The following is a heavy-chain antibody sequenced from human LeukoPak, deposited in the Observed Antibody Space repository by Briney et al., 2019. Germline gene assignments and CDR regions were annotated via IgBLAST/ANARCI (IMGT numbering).Heavy chain of an antibody. CDR3: AREWQYQFDY. CDR2: IYYSGST. J-gene: IGHJ4*02. V-gene: IGHV4-34*01. D-gene: IGHD2-8*01. CDR1: GGSFSGYY. Sequence: SETLSLTCAVYGGSFSGYYWSWIRQPPGKGLEWIGYIYYSGSTYYNPSLTSRVTMSVDTSKSQFSLKLSSVTAADTAVYYCAREWQYQFDYWGQGTLVTVSS.